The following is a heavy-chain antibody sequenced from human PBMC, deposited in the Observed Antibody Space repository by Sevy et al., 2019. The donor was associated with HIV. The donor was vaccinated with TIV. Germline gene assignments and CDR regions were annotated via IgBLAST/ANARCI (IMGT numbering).Heavy chain of an antibody. J-gene: IGHJ6*02. D-gene: IGHD3-3*01. CDR2: ISGSGGST. CDR3: ARRPDFGVVIPTGVMDV. Sequence: GGSVRLSCAASGFTFSSYAMSWVRQAPGKGVQWVSVISGSGGSTYYADSVKGRFTIFRDNSKNTMYLQMNSLRAEDTAVYYCARRPDFGVVIPTGVMDVWGQGTTVTVSS. CDR1: GFTFSSYA. V-gene: IGHV3-23*01.